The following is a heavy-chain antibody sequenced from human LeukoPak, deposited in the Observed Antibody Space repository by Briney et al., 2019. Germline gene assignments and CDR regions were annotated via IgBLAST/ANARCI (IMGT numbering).Heavy chain of an antibody. CDR3: VKADYDILIGYYPTFDQ. D-gene: IGHD3-9*01. V-gene: IGHV3-23*01. CDR1: GYSFGSYA. CDR2: ISDSGTGT. J-gene: IGHJ4*02. Sequence: QPGGPLRLSCAASGYSFGSYAMSWVRQAPGKGLEWVSGISDSGTGTHYADSVKGRFTISRDNSKNTLYLQTKSLRAEDTAVYYCVKADYDILIGYYPTFDQWGQGTQVTVSS.